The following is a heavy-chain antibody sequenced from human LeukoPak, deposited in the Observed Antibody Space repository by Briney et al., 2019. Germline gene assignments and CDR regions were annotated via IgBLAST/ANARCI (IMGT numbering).Heavy chain of an antibody. V-gene: IGHV4-34*01. D-gene: IGHD2-2*01. J-gene: IGHJ4*02. CDR3: AGNARASSDY. Sequence: SETLSLTCAVYGGSFSGYYRSWIRQPPGKGLEWIGETNHSGSTNYNPSLKSRVIISVDTSKNQFSLKLSSVTAADTAVYYCAGNARASSDYWGQGTLVTVSS. CDR1: GGSFSGYY. CDR2: TNHSGST.